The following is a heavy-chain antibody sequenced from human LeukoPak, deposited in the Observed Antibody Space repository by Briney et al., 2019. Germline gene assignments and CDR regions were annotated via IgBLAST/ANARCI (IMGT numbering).Heavy chain of an antibody. CDR1: GYTYTGYY. J-gene: IGHJ4*02. CDR2: INPNSGGT. CDR3: ASRQYSSSTDY. V-gene: IGHV1-2*06. Sequence: ASVKVSCKASGYTYTGYYMHWVRQAPGQGLEWMGRINPNSGGTNYAQKFQGRVTMTRDTPISTAYMELSRLRSDDTAVYYCASRQYSSSTDYWGQGTLVTVSS. D-gene: IGHD6-6*01.